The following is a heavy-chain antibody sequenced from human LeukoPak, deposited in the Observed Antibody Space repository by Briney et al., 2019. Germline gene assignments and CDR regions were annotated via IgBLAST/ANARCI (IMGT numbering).Heavy chain of an antibody. D-gene: IGHD5-24*01. CDR2: IYTSGST. Sequence: PSETLSLTCTVSGGSISSSSYYWSWIRQPAGKGLEWIGRIYTSGSTNYNPSLKSRVTMSVDTSKNQFSLKLSSVTAADTAVYYCARGGDGYNPPFDYWGQGTLVTVSS. CDR1: GGSISSSSYY. V-gene: IGHV4-61*02. CDR3: ARGGDGYNPPFDY. J-gene: IGHJ4*02.